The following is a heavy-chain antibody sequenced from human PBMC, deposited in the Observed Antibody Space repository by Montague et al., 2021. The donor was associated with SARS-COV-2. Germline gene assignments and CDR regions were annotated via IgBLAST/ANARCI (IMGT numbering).Heavy chain of an antibody. CDR2: VLYTGTP. D-gene: IGHD3-16*01. Sequence: SETLSLTCTVSGGSIANSHKYWGWVRQPPGKGLEWIGSVLYTGTPYDHPSLTARVTISLDTSKNQFSLKRYSVTAADTATYFCVAGGDSAKAGAYWGQGTLVTVSS. V-gene: IGHV4-39*07. CDR1: GGSIANSHKY. CDR3: VAGGDSAKAGAY. J-gene: IGHJ4*02.